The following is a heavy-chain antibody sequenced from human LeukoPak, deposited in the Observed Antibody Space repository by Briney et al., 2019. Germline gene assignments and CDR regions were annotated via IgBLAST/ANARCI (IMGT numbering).Heavy chain of an antibody. V-gene: IGHV4-4*07. CDR2: IYTSGST. CDR3: ARDHRRYYDSSGSEYFQH. J-gene: IGHJ1*01. CDR1: GGSISSYY. Sequence: PSETLSLTCTVSGGSISSYYWSWIRQPAGKGLEWIGRIYTSGSTNYNPSLKSRVTMSVDTSKNQFSLKLSSVTAADTAVYSCARDHRRYYDSSGSEYFQHWGQGTLVTVSS. D-gene: IGHD3-22*01.